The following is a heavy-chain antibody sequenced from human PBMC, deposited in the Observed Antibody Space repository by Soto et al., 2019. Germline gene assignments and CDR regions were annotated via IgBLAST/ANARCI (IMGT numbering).Heavy chain of an antibody. D-gene: IGHD2-2*01. CDR3: AKDRSPCRYWYLDL. CDR1: GFAFSSYG. CDR2: ISDSGGTT. V-gene: IGHV3-23*01. J-gene: IGHJ2*01. Sequence: DVQLLESGGGLVQPGGSLRLSCAASGFAFSSYGMNWVRQAPGKGLKWVSFISDSGGTTYYADSVKGRCTISRDNSKNTVYLQMNSLKAEEPAVYYCAKDRSPCRYWYLDLWGRGTLVTVSS.